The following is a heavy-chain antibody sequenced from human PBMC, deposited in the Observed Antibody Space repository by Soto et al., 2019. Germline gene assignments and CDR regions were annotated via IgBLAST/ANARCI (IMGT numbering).Heavy chain of an antibody. V-gene: IGHV3-66*01. Sequence: EVQLVESGGGLVQPGGSLRLSCAASGLSVSSNYMSWVRQASGKGLEWVSVIYSGTTTHYADSVKGRFTISRDSSKNTLFLQMNSLRAEDTAVYFCARGYWVQGYGAGTYFDYWGQGTLVTVSS. D-gene: IGHD1-1*01. CDR2: IYSGTTT. J-gene: IGHJ4*02. CDR3: ARGYWVQGYGAGTYFDY. CDR1: GLSVSSNY.